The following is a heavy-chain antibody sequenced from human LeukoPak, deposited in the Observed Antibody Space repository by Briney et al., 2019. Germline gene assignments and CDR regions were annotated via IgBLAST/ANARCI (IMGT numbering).Heavy chain of an antibody. CDR3: ARDVGRGNWNYDSYMDV. V-gene: IGHV4-39*07. CDR1: AGSMSGSSFF. J-gene: IGHJ6*03. D-gene: IGHD1-20*01. CDR2: TYNSGST. Sequence: SETLSLTCSVSAGSMSGSSFFWGFWVWIRQSPGKGLEWIGSTYNSGSTYYNPSLKSRVTISVDTSNNQFSLNLSSVTVADTAVYFCARDVGRGNWNYDSYMDVWGKGTTVTVSS.